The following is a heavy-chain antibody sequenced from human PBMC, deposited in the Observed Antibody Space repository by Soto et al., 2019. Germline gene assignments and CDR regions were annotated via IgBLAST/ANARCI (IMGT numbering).Heavy chain of an antibody. Sequence: ASVKVSCKASGYTFTNYSINWVRHAPGQGLEWMGWINAGNGNTKYSQRFQGRVTITRDTSASTVYMELSSLRSEDTAVYYCARGIWSASLRPYYFDSWGQGTLVTVSS. D-gene: IGHD3-3*01. CDR1: GYTFTNYS. CDR3: ARGIWSASLRPYYFDS. J-gene: IGHJ4*02. CDR2: INAGNGNT. V-gene: IGHV1-3*01.